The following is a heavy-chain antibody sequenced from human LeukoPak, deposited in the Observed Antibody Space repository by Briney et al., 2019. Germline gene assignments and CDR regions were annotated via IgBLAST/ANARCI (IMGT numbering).Heavy chain of an antibody. CDR1: GFTFSSYG. CDR2: IWYDGSNK. D-gene: IGHD3-22*01. CDR3: AREIRVYYDSSGYSSYYGMDV. V-gene: IGHV3-33*01. Sequence: GGSLRLSCAASGFTFSSYGMHWVRQAPGKGLEWVAVIWYDGSNKYYADSVKGRFTISRDNSKNTLYLQMNSLGAEDTAVYYCAREIRVYYDSSGYSSYYGMDVWGQGTTVTVSS. J-gene: IGHJ6*02.